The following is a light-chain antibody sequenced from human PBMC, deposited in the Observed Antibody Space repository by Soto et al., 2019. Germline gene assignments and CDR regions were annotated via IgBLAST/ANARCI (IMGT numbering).Light chain of an antibody. CDR2: GTS. V-gene: IGKV3-20*01. J-gene: IGKJ1*01. CDR1: QSLSVSY. Sequence: EIVLTQSPGTLSLSPGDRATLSCRASQSLSVSYMAWYQQRPGQAPRLLIYGTSTRAAGVPDRFSGSGSGTDFPLAISRLEPEDFAVYYCHQFGDSPQTFGQGTKVDIK. CDR3: HQFGDSPQT.